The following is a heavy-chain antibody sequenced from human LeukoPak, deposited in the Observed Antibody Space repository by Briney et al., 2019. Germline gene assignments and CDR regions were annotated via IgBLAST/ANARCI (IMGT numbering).Heavy chain of an antibody. CDR3: ARSLRAYYWYFDL. CDR1: GGSISSYY. D-gene: IGHD2-21*01. V-gene: IGHV4-59*01. J-gene: IGHJ2*01. CDR2: IYYSGGT. Sequence: SETLSLTCTVSGGSISSYYWSWIRQPPGKGLEWIGYIYYSGGTNYSPSLESRVTISVDTSKKQFSLKLSSVTAADTAVYYCARSLRAYYWYFDLWGRGTLVTVSS.